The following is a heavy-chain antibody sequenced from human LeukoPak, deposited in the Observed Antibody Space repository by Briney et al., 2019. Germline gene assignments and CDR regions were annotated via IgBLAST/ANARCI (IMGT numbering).Heavy chain of an antibody. CDR2: IYHSGST. Sequence: PSETLSLTCAVSGGSISSSNWWSWVRQPPGKGLEWIGEIYHSGSTNYNPSLKNRVTISVDKSKNQFSLKLSSVTAADTAAYYCARGYCGGDCYPYYMDVWGKGTTVTVSS. CDR3: ARGYCGGDCYPYYMDV. J-gene: IGHJ6*03. V-gene: IGHV4-4*02. D-gene: IGHD2-21*02. CDR1: GGSISSSNW.